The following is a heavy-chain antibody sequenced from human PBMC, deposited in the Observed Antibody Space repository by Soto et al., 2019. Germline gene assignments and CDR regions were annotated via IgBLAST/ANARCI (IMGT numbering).Heavy chain of an antibody. CDR3: AKVGNYYQYGMDV. Sequence: GGSLRLSCAASGFTFSSYAMSWVRQAPGKGLEWVSDISGSGGSTYYADSVKGRFTISRDNSKNTLYLQMNSLRAEDTAIYYCAKVGNYYQYGMDVWGQGTTVTVSS. V-gene: IGHV3-23*01. J-gene: IGHJ6*02. D-gene: IGHD3-10*01. CDR2: ISGSGGST. CDR1: GFTFSSYA.